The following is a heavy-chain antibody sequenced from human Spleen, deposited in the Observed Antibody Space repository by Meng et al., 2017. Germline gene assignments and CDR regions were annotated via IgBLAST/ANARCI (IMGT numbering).Heavy chain of an antibody. CDR3: ARGRRGYSYGGGDFDY. CDR1: GYTFTGYY. CDR2: INPNSGGT. J-gene: IGHJ4*02. Sequence: QVQVVQSGAEVKEPGASVKVSCKASGYTFTGYYMHWVRQAPGQGLEWMGRINPNSGGTNYAQKFQGRVTMTRDTSISTAYMELSRLRSDDTAVYYCARGRRGYSYGGGDFDYWGQGTLVTVSS. V-gene: IGHV1-2*06. D-gene: IGHD5-18*01.